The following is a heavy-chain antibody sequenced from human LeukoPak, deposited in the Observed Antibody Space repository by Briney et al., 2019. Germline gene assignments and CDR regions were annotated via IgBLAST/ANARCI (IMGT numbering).Heavy chain of an antibody. J-gene: IGHJ4*02. D-gene: IGHD2-2*01. CDR1: GYTFTSYD. CDR3: ATDIYCSSNSCYDY. CDR2: MNPNSGNT. V-gene: IGHV1-8*03. Sequence: ASVKVSCKASGYTFTSYDINWVRQATGQGLEWMGWMNPNSGNTGYVQKFQGRVTITRNTPISTAYIELSSLRSEDTAVYYCATDIYCSSNSCYDYCGQGTLVTVSS.